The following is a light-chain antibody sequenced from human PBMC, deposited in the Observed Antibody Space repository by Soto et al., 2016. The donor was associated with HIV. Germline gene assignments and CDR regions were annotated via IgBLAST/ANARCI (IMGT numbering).Light chain of an antibody. Sequence: SYELTQPPSVSVSPGQTASITCSGNKLGDKYACWYQQKPGQAPVLVIYGKDYRPSGIPDRFSGSSSGNTASLTITGAQAEDEADYYCNSRDSRGNHYVFGTGTEVTVL. J-gene: IGLJ1*01. CDR2: GKD. CDR1: KLGDKY. V-gene: IGLV3-19*01. CDR3: NSRDSRGNHYV.